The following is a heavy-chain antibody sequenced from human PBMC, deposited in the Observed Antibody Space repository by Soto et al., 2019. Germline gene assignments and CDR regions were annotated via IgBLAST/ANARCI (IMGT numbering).Heavy chain of an antibody. Sequence: QVQLVQSGAEVKKPGSSVKVSCKASGGTFSSYAISWVRQAPGQGLECMGGGIPTLGTANYAQKFQVRVTITADESTSTAYMELSSLRSEDRALYYWAREGASGSHIGYWGQGKLVSGPS. J-gene: IGHJ4*02. V-gene: IGHV1-69*01. CDR1: GGTFSSYA. CDR2: GIPTLGTA. D-gene: IGHD3-22*01. CDR3: AREGASGSHIGY.